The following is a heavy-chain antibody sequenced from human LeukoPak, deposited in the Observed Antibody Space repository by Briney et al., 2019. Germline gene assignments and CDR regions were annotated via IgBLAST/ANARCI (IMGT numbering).Heavy chain of an antibody. CDR3: ARDREYSYGFGY. J-gene: IGHJ4*02. CDR2: IYSGGST. V-gene: IGHV3-53*01. Sequence: PGGSLRLSCAASGFTVSSNYMSWVRQAPGKGLEWVSVIYSGGSTYYADSVKGRFTISRDNSKNTLYLQMNSLRAEDTAVYYCARDREYSYGFGYWGQGTLVTVSS. CDR1: GFTVSSNY. D-gene: IGHD5-18*01.